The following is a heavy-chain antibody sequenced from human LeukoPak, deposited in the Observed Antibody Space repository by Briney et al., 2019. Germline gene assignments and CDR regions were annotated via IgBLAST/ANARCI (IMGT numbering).Heavy chain of an antibody. CDR2: INHSGST. CDR3: ARGRSYVAFYCSGGSCYWWWFDP. J-gene: IGHJ5*02. D-gene: IGHD2-15*01. CDR1: GGSISSSNYY. Sequence: TSETLSLTCTVSGGSISSSNYYWGWIRQPPGKGLEWIGEINHSGSTNYNPSLKSRVTISVDTSKNQFSLKLSSVTAADTAVYYCARGRSYVAFYCSGGSCYWWWFDPWGQGTLVTVSS. V-gene: IGHV4-39*07.